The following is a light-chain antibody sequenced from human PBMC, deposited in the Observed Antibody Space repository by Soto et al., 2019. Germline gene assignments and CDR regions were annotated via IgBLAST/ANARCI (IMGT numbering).Light chain of an antibody. CDR3: QQYGSSPPYT. CDR2: GTS. CDR1: QSVSSSY. V-gene: IGKV3-20*01. J-gene: IGKJ2*01. Sequence: EIVLTQSPGTLSLSPGESATLSCRASQSVSSSYLSWYQQKPGQAPRLLIHGTSDRATGIPDRFSGSGSGTDFTLTITSLEPEDFAVYYCQQYGSSPPYTFGQGTKLEIK.